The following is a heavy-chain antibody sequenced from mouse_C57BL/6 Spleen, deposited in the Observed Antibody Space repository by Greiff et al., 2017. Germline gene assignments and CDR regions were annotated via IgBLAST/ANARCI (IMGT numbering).Heavy chain of an antibody. J-gene: IGHJ2*01. CDR1: GFTFSSYG. Sequence: EVKLVESGGDLVKPGGSLKLSCAASGFTFSSYGMSWVRQTPDKRLEWVATISSGGSYTYYPDSVKGRFTISRDNAKNTLYLQMSSLKSEYTAMYYCARQGDYFDYWGQGTTLTVSS. CDR3: ARQGDYFDY. V-gene: IGHV5-6*01. CDR2: ISSGGSYT.